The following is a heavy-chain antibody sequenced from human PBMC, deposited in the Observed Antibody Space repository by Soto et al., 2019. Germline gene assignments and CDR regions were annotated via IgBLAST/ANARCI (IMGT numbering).Heavy chain of an antibody. CDR3: ARGTRDSSVWYSSRVGASYGMDV. V-gene: IGHV4-59*01. D-gene: IGHD6-19*01. Sequence: SETLSLTCTVSGGSISSYYWSWIRQPPGKGLEWIGYIYYSGSTNYNPSLKSRVTISVDTSKNQFSLKLSSVTAADTAVYYCARGTRDSSVWYSSRVGASYGMDVWGQGTTVTVSS. CDR2: IYYSGST. CDR1: GGSISSYY. J-gene: IGHJ6*02.